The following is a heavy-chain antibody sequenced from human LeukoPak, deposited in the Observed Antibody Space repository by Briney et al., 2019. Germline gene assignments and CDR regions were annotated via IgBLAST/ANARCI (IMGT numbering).Heavy chain of an antibody. CDR2: IKNDGSET. V-gene: IGHV3-7*03. J-gene: IGHJ5*01. CDR1: GFTFNRFW. CDR3: AKDGDYDSSGYYGNWFDP. D-gene: IGHD3-22*01. Sequence: GGSLRLSCVASGFTFNRFWMAWVRQAPGKGLEWVASIKNDGSETYFGESVKGRFTISRDNSKNTLYLQMNSLRAEDTAVYYCAKDGDYDSSGYYGNWFDPWGQGTLVTVSS.